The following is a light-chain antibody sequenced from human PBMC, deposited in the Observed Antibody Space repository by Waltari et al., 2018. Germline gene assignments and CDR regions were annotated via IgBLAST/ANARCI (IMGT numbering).Light chain of an antibody. V-gene: IGKV2-28*01. CDR1: QSLLHSNGNTY. Sequence: IVMTQSPLSLPVTPGGPASITCWYGQSLLHSNGNTYLDWYLQKPGQSPRLLISLAFNRASGVPDRFSGSGSGTDFTLQISRVEAEDVGVYYCMQSLQTPRTFGQGTKLEIK. CDR3: MQSLQTPRT. CDR2: LAF. J-gene: IGKJ1*01.